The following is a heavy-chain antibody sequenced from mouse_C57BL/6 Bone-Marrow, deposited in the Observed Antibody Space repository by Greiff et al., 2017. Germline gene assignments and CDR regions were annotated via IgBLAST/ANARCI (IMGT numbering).Heavy chain of an antibody. V-gene: IGHV1-54*01. J-gene: IGHJ3*01. CDR3: ARSTNWDSWFAD. CDR2: INPGSGGT. D-gene: IGHD4-1*01. Sequence: VQLQQSGAELVRPGTSVKVSCKASGYAFTNYLIEWVKQRPGQGLEWIGVINPGSGGTKYNEKFKGKATLTADTSSSTAYMQLSSLTSEDSAVYFCARSTNWDSWFADWGQGTLVTVSA. CDR1: GYAFTNYL.